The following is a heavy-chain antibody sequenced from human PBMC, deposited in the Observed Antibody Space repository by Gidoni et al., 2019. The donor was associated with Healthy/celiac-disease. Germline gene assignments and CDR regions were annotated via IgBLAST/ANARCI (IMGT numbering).Heavy chain of an antibody. D-gene: IGHD3-22*01. CDR1: GFTFSSYG. V-gene: IGHV3-30*18. Sequence: QVQLVESGGGVVQPGRSLRLSCAASGFTFSSYGMHWVRQAPGKGLEWVAVISYDGSNKYYADYVKGRFTIPRDNSKNTLYLQMNSLRAEDTAVYYCAKGPRTPYYYDSSGYSPYYFDYWGQGTLVTVSS. CDR3: AKGPRTPYYYDSSGYSPYYFDY. J-gene: IGHJ4*02. CDR2: ISYDGSNK.